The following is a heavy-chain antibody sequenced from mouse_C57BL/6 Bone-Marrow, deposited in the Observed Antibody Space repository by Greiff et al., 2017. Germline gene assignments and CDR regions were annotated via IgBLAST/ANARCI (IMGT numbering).Heavy chain of an antibody. V-gene: IGHV1-64*01. J-gene: IGHJ2*01. D-gene: IGHD1-1*01. Sequence: QVQLQQPGAELVKPGASVKLSCKASGYTFTSYWMHWVKQRPGQGLEWIGMIHPNSGSTNYNEKFKSKATLTVDKSSSTAYMQLSSLTSEDSAVYYCARRPYYYGSRYFDYWGQGTTLTVSS. CDR3: ARRPYYYGSRYFDY. CDR1: GYTFTSYW. CDR2: IHPNSGST.